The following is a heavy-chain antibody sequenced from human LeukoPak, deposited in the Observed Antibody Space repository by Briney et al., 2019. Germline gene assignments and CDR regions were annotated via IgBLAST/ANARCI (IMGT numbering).Heavy chain of an antibody. J-gene: IGHJ4*02. V-gene: IGHV3-7*03. CDR2: IKQDGSEK. D-gene: IGHD4-17*01. CDR1: GFTFSSYW. CDR3: ARAGPTATAGY. Sequence: GGSLRLSCAAPGFTFSSYWMTWVRQAPGKGLEWVANIKQDGSEKYYVDSVKGRFTISRDNAKDSVYLQMNSLRAEDTAVYYCARAGPTATAGYWGQGTLVTVTS.